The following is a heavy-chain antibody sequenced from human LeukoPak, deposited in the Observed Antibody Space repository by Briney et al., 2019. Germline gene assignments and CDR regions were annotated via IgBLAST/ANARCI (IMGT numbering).Heavy chain of an antibody. D-gene: IGHD6-13*01. CDR2: INPNSGGT. V-gene: IGHV1-2*02. CDR1: GYIFTGYY. Sequence: ASVKVSCKASGYIFTGYYMHWVRQAPGQRLEWMGWINPNSGGTNYAQKFQGRVTMTRDTSISTAYMELSRLRSDDTAVYYCARGYSSSWDLDYWGQGTLVTVSS. J-gene: IGHJ4*02. CDR3: ARGYSSSWDLDY.